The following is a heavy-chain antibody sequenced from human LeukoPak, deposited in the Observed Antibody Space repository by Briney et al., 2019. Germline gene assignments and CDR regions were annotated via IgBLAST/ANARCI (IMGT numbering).Heavy chain of an antibody. CDR2: IYPGDSDT. V-gene: IGHV5-51*01. D-gene: IGHD3-9*01. CDR3: ARRRYSDWLLFRPAAFDI. CDR1: GYSFTSYL. J-gene: IGHJ3*02. Sequence: GESLKISCKVSGYSFTSYLIGCVRQMPGKGLEWMGIIYPGDSDTRYSPSFQCQVTISADKSISTAYLQWSSLKASDTAMYYCARRRYSDWLLFRPAAFDIWGQGTMVTVSS.